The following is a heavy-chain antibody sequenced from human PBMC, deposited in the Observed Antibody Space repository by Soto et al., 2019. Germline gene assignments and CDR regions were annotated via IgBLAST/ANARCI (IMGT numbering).Heavy chain of an antibody. D-gene: IGHD6-6*01. J-gene: IGHJ6*03. V-gene: IGHV3-64*01. CDR2: ISSNGVGT. Sequence: GGSLRLSCAASGFTLSGYAMDWVRQAPGKGLEHVSGISSNGVGTYYANTVQGRFTISRDNSKNTVYFQMGSLRPEDMAVYYCARRARPDFYYMDVWGKGTTVTVSS. CDR1: GFTLSGYA. CDR3: ARRARPDFYYMDV.